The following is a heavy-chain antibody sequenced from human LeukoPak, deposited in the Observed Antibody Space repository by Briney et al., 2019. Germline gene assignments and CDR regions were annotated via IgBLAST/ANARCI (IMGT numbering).Heavy chain of an antibody. CDR1: GFTFSSYG. CDR2: ISYDGSNK. V-gene: IGHV3-30*03. J-gene: IGHJ4*02. CDR3: ARAVGPYDY. Sequence: PGGSLRLSCAASGFTFSSYGMHWVRQAPGKGLEWVAVISYDGSNKYYADSVKGRFTISRDDSKNTLYLQMNSLRAEDTAVYYCARAVGPYDYWGQGTLVTVSS. D-gene: IGHD3-16*01.